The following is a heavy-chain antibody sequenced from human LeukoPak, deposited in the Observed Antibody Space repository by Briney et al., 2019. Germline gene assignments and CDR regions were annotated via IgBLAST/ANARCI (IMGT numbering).Heavy chain of an antibody. V-gene: IGHV3-23*01. CDR1: GFTFSSYA. Sequence: AGGSLRLSCAASGFTFSSYAMNWVRQAPGKGLEWVSGISGTGDTIHYADSVKGRFTISRDNSKNTLYLQMNSLRAEDTAVYYCAKDQGSSGWYGGYYFDYWGQGTLVTVSS. CDR2: ISGTGDTI. CDR3: AKDQGSSGWYGGYYFDY. J-gene: IGHJ4*02. D-gene: IGHD6-19*01.